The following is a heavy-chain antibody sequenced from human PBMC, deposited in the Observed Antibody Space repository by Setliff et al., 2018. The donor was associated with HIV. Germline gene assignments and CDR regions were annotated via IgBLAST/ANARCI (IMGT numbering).Heavy chain of an antibody. J-gene: IGHJ4*02. Sequence: ASVKVSCKISGYTLAELSIHWVRQAPGKGLEWMGGFDPKDGETIYAQKLRGRVTMTEGTSTDIAYMDLSSLRSEDTAVYYCATLSSSWTGYFDSWGQGTLVTVSS. CDR3: ATLSSSWTGYFDS. V-gene: IGHV1-24*01. CDR2: FDPKDGET. CDR1: GYTLAELS. D-gene: IGHD6-13*01.